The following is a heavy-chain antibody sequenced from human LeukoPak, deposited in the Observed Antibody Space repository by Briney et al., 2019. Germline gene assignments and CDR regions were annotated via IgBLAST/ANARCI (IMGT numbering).Heavy chain of an antibody. Sequence: GGSLRLSCAASGFTFSSYGMHWVRQAPGKGPEWVAVIWYDGSNKYYADSVKGRSTISRDNSKNTLYLQMNSLRAEDTAVYYCASGHSNYDYWGQGTLVTVSS. CDR3: ASGHSNYDY. CDR2: IWYDGSNK. D-gene: IGHD4-11*01. J-gene: IGHJ4*02. CDR1: GFTFSSYG. V-gene: IGHV3-33*01.